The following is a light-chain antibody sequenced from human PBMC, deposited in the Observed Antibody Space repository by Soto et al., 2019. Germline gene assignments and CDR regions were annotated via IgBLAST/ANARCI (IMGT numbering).Light chain of an antibody. CDR2: GVS. CDR3: QQYGSSPLT. CDR1: QSVTINY. V-gene: IGKV3-20*01. J-gene: IGKJ4*01. Sequence: ENVLTQSPGTLSLSPGERATLSCRASQSVTINYLAWYQQKPGQAPRLLIYGVSTRATGIPDRFSGSGSGTDFTLTISRLEPEDFAVYYCQQYGSSPLTFGGGTKVDIK.